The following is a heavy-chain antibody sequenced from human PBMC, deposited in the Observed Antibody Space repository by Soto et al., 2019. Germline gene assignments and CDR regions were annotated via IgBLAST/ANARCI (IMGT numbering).Heavy chain of an antibody. D-gene: IGHD4-4*01. V-gene: IGHV4-59*01. J-gene: IGHJ6*03. CDR2: IYYSGST. CDR1: GGSISSYY. Sequence: SETLSLTCTVSGGSISSYYWSWIRQPPGKGLEWIGYIYYSGSTNYNPSLKSRVTISVDTSKNQFSLKLSSVTAADTAVYYCARGHRPTVDYYYYYMDVWGKGTTVTVSS. CDR3: ARGHRPTVDYYYYYMDV.